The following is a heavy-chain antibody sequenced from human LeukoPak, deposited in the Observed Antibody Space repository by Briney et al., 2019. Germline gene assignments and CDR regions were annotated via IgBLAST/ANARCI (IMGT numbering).Heavy chain of an antibody. CDR2: IGPNSGGT. V-gene: IGHV1-2*02. CDR3: AKIAYSSGLSHY. CDR1: GYTFADYF. D-gene: IGHD3-22*01. J-gene: IGHJ4*02. Sequence: ASVKVSCKASGYTFADYFIHWVRQAPGQGLEWMGWIGPNSGGTNYAQKFQGRVTMTRDTSINTAYMELSSLRSDDTAVYYCAKIAYSSGLSHYWGQGTLVTVSS.